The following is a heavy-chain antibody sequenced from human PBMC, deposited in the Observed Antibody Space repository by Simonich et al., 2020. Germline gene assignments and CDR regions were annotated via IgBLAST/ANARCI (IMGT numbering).Heavy chain of an antibody. CDR1: GFSLSTSGVG. Sequence: QITLKESGPTLVKPTQTLTLTCPFSGFSLSTSGVGVGWIRQPPGKALEWLALIYWDDDKRYSPSLTSMLTITKATSKNQVVLTMTNMDPVDTATYYCAHKLAGWFGERDAFDIWGQGTMVTVSS. D-gene: IGHD3-10*01. CDR3: AHKLAGWFGERDAFDI. J-gene: IGHJ3*02. V-gene: IGHV2-5*02. CDR2: IYWDDDK.